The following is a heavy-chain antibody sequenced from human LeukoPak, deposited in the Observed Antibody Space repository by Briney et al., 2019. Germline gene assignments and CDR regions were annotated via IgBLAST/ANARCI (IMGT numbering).Heavy chain of an antibody. CDR1: GGSISSYY. D-gene: IGHD2-2*01. J-gene: IGHJ4*02. CDR2: IYYSGST. CDR3: ARPYCSSTSCFPY. V-gene: IGHV4-39*01. Sequence: SETLSLTCTVSGGSISSYYWSWIRQPPGKGLEWIGNIYYSGSTYYNPSLKSRVTISVDTSKNQFSLKLSSVTAADTAVYYCARPYCSSTSCFPYWGQGTLVTVSS.